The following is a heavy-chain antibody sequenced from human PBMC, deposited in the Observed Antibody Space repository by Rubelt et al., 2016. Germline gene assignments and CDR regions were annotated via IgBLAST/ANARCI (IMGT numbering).Heavy chain of an antibody. CDR2: INPSGGST. J-gene: IGHJ6*02. D-gene: IGHD6-6*01. CDR3: ARVPGSSSGYYYYGMDV. Sequence: INPSGGSTSYAKKFQGRVTMTRDTSTSTVYMELSSLRSEDTAVYYCARVPGSSSGYYYYGMDVWGQGTTVTVSS. V-gene: IGHV1-46*03.